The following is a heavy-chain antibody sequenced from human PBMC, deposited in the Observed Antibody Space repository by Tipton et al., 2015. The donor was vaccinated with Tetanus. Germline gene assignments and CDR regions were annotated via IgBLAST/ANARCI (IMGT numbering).Heavy chain of an antibody. V-gene: IGHV4-34*01. CDR1: GASFSDYY. CDR2: INHSGNT. J-gene: IGHJ5*02. Sequence: TLSLTCAVYGASFSDYYWSWIRQAPGKGLEWIGEINHSGNTNHNPSLKIRVTLSVDKSKNQFSLKLNSVTAADTAMYYCARGVPYSTTMGSDWFDPWGQGTLVTVSS. CDR3: ARGVPYSTTMGSDWFDP. D-gene: IGHD2-2*01.